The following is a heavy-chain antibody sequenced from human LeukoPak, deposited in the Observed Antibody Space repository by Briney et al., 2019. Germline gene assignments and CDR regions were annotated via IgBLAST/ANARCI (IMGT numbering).Heavy chain of an antibody. CDR2: TSSSDSGK. J-gene: IGHJ4*02. CDR3: AKGRTLVGGSTRSYDY. D-gene: IGHD1-26*01. CDR1: GFTLSSYA. Sequence: GGSLRLSCAASGFTLSSYAMSWVRQAPGKGLEWVAATSSSDSGKYHADSVKGRFTISRDNSKHTLYLQMNSLRVEDTAVYYCAKGRTLVGGSTRSYDYWGQGTLVTVSS. V-gene: IGHV3-23*01.